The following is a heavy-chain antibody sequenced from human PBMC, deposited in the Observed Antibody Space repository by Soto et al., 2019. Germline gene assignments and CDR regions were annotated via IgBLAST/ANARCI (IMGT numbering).Heavy chain of an antibody. J-gene: IGHJ5*02. CDR2: ISPNSGGT. CDR1: GYTFTGYY. Sequence: QVQLVQSGAEVKKSGASVKFSCKASGYTFTGYYIHWVRQAPGQGLEWMGEISPNSGGTKYAQKFQGRVTMTRDKSITTVYIDLSNLRPDHTAVYYCGKGRSGDVDVFSWGQGTLVTVYS. CDR3: GKGRSGDVDVFS. V-gene: IGHV1-2*02. D-gene: IGHD6-19*01.